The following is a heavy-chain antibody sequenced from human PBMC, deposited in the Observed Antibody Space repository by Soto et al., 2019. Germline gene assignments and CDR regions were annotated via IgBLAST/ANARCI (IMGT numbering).Heavy chain of an antibody. Sequence: GESMRLSRSPSGFTFNTLAMHCFRQPPGNGLEYISSITSTGDSTYYADSVKGRFTISRDNSKNTLYLQMSSLRAEDTAVYYCVKPPEGFVTAAPHTYFDYWGQGTLVTVSS. CDR1: GFTFNTLA. D-gene: IGHD2-2*01. CDR3: VKPPEGFVTAAPHTYFDY. J-gene: IGHJ4*02. CDR2: ITSTGDST. V-gene: IGHV3-64D*06.